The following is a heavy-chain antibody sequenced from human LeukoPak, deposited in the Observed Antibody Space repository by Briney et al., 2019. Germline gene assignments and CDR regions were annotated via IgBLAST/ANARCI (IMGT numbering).Heavy chain of an antibody. CDR1: GGSISSTSYY. D-gene: IGHD5-18*01. CDR3: ARRLGYSIRPNWFDP. CDR2: IYYSWDT. V-gene: IGHV4-39*07. Sequence: SETLSFTCTVSGGSISSTSYYWGWIRQPPGKGLEWIGSIYYSWDTYYNPSLKSRVTISVDTSKNQFSLKLSSVTAADTAVYYCARRLGYSIRPNWFDPWGQGTLVTVSS. J-gene: IGHJ5*02.